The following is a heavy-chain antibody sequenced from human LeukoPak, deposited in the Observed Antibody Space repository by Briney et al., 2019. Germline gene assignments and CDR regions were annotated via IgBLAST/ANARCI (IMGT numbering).Heavy chain of an antibody. CDR3: ARDTSGTYPPFDY. CDR2: ISASNDNT. CDR1: GYTFTSYG. D-gene: IGHD3-10*01. Sequence: ASVKVSCKASGYTFTSYGLSWVRQAPGQGLEWMGWISASNDNTHYAQKLQGRVTMTTDTSTSTAYMELKSLTSDDTAVYYCARDTSGTYPPFDYWGQGTLVTVSS. V-gene: IGHV1-18*01. J-gene: IGHJ4*02.